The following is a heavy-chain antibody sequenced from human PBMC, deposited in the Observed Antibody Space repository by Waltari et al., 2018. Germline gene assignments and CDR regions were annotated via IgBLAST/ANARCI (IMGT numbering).Heavy chain of an antibody. V-gene: IGHV5-51*01. Sequence: EVQLVQYGPEVKKPGEYMKITCKGPGNSFTSNLDGCVRQTPGKGLEWMGIIYPGDSDTRYSPSFQGQVTISADKSISTAYLQWSSLKASDTAMYYCARLWVAGGLEYWGQGTLVTVSS. CDR3: ARLWVAGGLEY. CDR1: GNSFTSNL. CDR2: IYPGDSDT. J-gene: IGHJ4*02. D-gene: IGHD6-19*01.